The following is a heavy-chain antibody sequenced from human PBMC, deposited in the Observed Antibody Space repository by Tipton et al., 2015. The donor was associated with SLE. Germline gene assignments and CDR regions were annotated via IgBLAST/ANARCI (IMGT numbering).Heavy chain of an antibody. CDR1: SSSSYY. CDR2: ISGSGGST. CDR3: AKAPDHDY. Sequence: SSSSYYWGWIRQPPGKGLEWVSAISGSGGSTYYADSVKGRFTISRDNSKNTLYLQMNSLRAEDTAVYYCAKAPDHDYWGQGTLVTVSS. J-gene: IGHJ4*02. V-gene: IGHV3-23*01.